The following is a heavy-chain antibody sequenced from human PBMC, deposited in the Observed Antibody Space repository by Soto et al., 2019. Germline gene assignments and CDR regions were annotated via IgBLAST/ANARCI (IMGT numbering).Heavy chain of an antibody. CDR3: ARGNYYDSSGYYHY. Sequence: GGSLRLSCAASGFTFSSYSMNWVRQAPGKGLEWVSYISSSSSTIYYADSVKGRFTISRDNAKNSLYLQMNSLRDEDTAVYYCARGNYYDSSGYYHYWGQGTLVTVSS. CDR2: ISSSSSTI. D-gene: IGHD3-22*01. J-gene: IGHJ4*02. V-gene: IGHV3-48*02. CDR1: GFTFSSYS.